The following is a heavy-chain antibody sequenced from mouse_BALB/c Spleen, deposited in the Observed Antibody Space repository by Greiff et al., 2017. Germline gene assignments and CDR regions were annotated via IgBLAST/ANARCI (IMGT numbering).Heavy chain of an antibody. CDR3: ARWWETWYFDV. D-gene: IGHD1-1*02. CDR1: GFTFSSYA. Sequence: EVQVVESGGGLVKPGGSLKLSCAASGFTFSSYAMSWVRQTPEKRLEWVATISSGGSYTYYPDSVKGRFTISRDNPKNTLFLQMTSLRSEDTAMYYCARWWETWYFDVWGAGTTVTVSS. V-gene: IGHV5-9-3*01. J-gene: IGHJ1*01. CDR2: ISSGGSYT.